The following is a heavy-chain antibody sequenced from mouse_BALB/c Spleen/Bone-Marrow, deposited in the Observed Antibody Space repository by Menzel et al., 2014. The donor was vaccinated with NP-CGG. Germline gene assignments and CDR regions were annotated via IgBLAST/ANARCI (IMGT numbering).Heavy chain of an antibody. CDR2: VWTGGST. CDR1: GFSLTQYT. J-gene: IGHJ4*01. Sequence: VMLVESGPGLVQPSQRLSITCTVSGFSLTQYTIYWIRQSPGKGLEWLGVVWTGGSTDYNATFTSRLTITKDNSKSQVFFKMTSLEPTDTAIYYCARNSDHYSLDYWGQGTSVTASS. CDR3: ARNSDHYSLDY. D-gene: IGHD2-12*01. V-gene: IGHV2-2*02.